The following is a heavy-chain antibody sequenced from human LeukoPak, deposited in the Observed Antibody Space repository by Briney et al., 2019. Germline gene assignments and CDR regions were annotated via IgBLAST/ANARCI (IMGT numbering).Heavy chain of an antibody. CDR2: ISYDGSNK. CDR3: AKDPYDY. CDR1: GFTFSSYG. V-gene: IGHV3-30*18. J-gene: IGHJ4*02. Sequence: GGSLRLSCAASGFTFSSYGMHWVRQAPGKGLEWVAVISYDGSNKYYADSVKGRFTISRDNSKNTLYLQMNSLRAEDTAVYYCAKDPYDYWGQRTLVTVSS.